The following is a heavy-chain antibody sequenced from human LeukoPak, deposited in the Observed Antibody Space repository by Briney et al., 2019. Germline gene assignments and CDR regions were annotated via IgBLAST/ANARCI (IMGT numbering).Heavy chain of an antibody. CDR2: ISSSSSYI. D-gene: IGHD6-13*01. CDR1: GFTFSSYS. CDR3: ARDRAAAGTFDY. J-gene: IGHJ4*02. V-gene: IGHV3-21*01. Sequence: GGSLRLSCAAPGFTFSSYSMNWVRQAPGKGLEWVSSISSSSSYIYYADSVKGRFTISRDNAKNSLYLQMNSLRAEDTAVYYCARDRAAAGTFDYWGQGTLVTVSS.